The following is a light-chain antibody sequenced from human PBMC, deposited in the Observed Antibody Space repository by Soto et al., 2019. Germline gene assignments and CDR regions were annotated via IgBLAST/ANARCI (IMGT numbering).Light chain of an antibody. CDR3: QQYGSPPYT. CDR2: GAS. CDR1: QSIRSNY. J-gene: IGKJ2*01. Sequence: EIVLTQSPGTLSLSPGERATLSCRASQSIRSNYLAWYQQRPGQAPRLLIYGASSRATGIPDRFTGSGSGTDFTLTISRLEPKDFAVYYCQQYGSPPYTFGQGTKLEI. V-gene: IGKV3-20*01.